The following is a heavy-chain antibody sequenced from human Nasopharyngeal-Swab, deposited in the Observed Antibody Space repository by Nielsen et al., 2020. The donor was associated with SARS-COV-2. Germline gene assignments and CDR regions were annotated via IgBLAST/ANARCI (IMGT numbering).Heavy chain of an antibody. Sequence: GGSLRLSCAASGFTFSSYEMNWVRQAPGKGLEWVSYISSSGSTIYYADSVKGRFTISRDNAKNSLYLQMNSLRDEDTAVYYCARVSGVGATTDYWGQGTLVTVSS. CDR3: ARVSGVGATTDY. D-gene: IGHD1-26*01. CDR1: GFTFSSYE. CDR2: ISSSGSTI. V-gene: IGHV3-48*03. J-gene: IGHJ4*02.